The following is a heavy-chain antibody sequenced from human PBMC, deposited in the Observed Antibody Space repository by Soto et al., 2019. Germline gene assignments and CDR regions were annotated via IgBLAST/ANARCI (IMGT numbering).Heavy chain of an antibody. V-gene: IGHV3-23*01. CDR2: ISGSGDST. J-gene: IGHJ4*02. CDR1: GFTFSNYA. D-gene: IGHD3-3*01. CDR3: AKDTPQEWLLVFHY. Sequence: EVQLLESGGGLVQPGGSLRLSCAGSGFTFSNYAMSWVRQAPGKGLEWVSAISGSGDSTYYANSVKCRFTISRDNSKNTLYLQMSSRRAEDTAVYYCAKDTPQEWLLVFHYWGQGPLVTVSS.